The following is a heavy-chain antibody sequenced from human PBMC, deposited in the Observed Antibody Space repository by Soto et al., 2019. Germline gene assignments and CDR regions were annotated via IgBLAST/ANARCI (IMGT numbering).Heavy chain of an antibody. CDR1: GYTFTGYY. D-gene: IGHD6-19*01. Sequence: GASVKVSCKASGYTFTGYYMHWVRQAPGQGLEWMGWINPNSGGTNYAQKFQGRVTMTRDTSISTAYMELSRLRSDDTAVYYCARDEAVAGSYYYYYGMDVWGQGTTVTVS. J-gene: IGHJ6*02. CDR2: INPNSGGT. V-gene: IGHV1-2*02. CDR3: ARDEAVAGSYYYYYGMDV.